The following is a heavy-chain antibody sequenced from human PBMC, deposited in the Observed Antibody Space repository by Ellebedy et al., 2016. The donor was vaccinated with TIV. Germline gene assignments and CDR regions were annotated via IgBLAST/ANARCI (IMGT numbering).Heavy chain of an antibody. V-gene: IGHV3-23*03. CDR3: AKDRINDGHWDFDS. CDR1: GFTFSSCS. J-gene: IGHJ4*02. CDR2: ILQSNSA. Sequence: GESLKISCTTSGFTFSSCSMSWVRQAPGKGLKWVSVILQSNSAYYSDSVKCRFIISRDNSRSSVYLQMNSLRAEDTAVYYCAKDRINDGHWDFDSWGQGTLVTVSS. D-gene: IGHD2/OR15-2a*01.